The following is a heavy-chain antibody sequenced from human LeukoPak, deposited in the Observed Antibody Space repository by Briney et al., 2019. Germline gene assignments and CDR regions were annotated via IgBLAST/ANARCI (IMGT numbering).Heavy chain of an antibody. V-gene: IGHV4-59*01. CDR2: FHDSGSA. J-gene: IGHJ5*02. CDR3: ARDSYAVDTATPRGFDP. D-gene: IGHD2-15*01. CDR1: GDSISSYF. Sequence: PSETLSLTCTVPGDSISSYFWSWIRQPPGKGLEWIGYFHDSGSANYNPSLKSRINMSVDTSKNQCSLKLRSVTAADTAVYYWARDSYAVDTATPRGFDPGGQGTLVTVSS.